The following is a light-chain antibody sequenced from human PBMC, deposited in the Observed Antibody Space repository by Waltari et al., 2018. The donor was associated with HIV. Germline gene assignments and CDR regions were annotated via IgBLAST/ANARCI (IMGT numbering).Light chain of an antibody. J-gene: IGLJ2*01. CDR2: NTY. Sequence: QSVLTQPPSASGTPGQTVTISCSGSSANIGTNTVNWYQQLPGTAPKLLIYNTYQRPSGVPDRVAGSQSGTSASLAIRGLQSEDEADYYCAAWDDYMEGHVFGGGTKLTIL. CDR1: SANIGTNT. V-gene: IGLV1-44*01. CDR3: AAWDDYMEGHV.